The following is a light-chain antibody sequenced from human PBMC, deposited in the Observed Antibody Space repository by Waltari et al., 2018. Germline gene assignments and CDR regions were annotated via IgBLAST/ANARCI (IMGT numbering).Light chain of an antibody. CDR3: SSYTSSSTWV. Sequence: YKPNPGKAPKLRIYDVSKRPTGGSKRFTGSKSGNTASLTISGRQAEDEADYYCSSYTSSSTWVFGGGTKLTVL. J-gene: IGLJ3*02. V-gene: IGLV2-14*04. CDR2: DVS.